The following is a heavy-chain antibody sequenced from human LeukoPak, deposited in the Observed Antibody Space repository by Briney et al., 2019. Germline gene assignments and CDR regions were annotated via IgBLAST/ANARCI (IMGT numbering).Heavy chain of an antibody. D-gene: IGHD2-2*01. V-gene: IGHV3-21*01. Sequence: PGGSLRLSCAASGFTFSSYSMNWVRQAPGKGLEWVSSISSGSYIYYADSVKGRFTISRDNAKNSLYLQMNSLRAEDTAVYYCARVLGYCSSTSCYPYGMDVWGQGTTVTVSS. CDR1: GFTFSSYS. CDR2: ISSGSYI. J-gene: IGHJ6*02. CDR3: ARVLGYCSSTSCYPYGMDV.